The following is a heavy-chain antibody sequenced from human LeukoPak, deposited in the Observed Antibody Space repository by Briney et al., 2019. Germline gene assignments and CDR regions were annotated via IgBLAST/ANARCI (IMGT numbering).Heavy chain of an antibody. V-gene: IGHV3-33*06. J-gene: IGHJ6*02. Sequence: GGSLRLSCTASGFTFSSYGMHWVRQAPGNGLEWVAVIWFDGSNKYYADSVKGRLTISRDNSKSTLYLQMNSLRAEDTAVYYCAKAVAATGHYYFGMDVWGQGTTVTVSS. D-gene: IGHD6-19*01. CDR2: IWFDGSNK. CDR1: GFTFSSYG. CDR3: AKAVAATGHYYFGMDV.